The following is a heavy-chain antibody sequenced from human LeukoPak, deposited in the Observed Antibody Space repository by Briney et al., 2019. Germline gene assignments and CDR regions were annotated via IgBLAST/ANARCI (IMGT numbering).Heavy chain of an antibody. CDR1: AFTLSSYW. Sequence: PGGSLRLSCAASAFTLSSYWMSWVRQAPGKGLEWVASIKADGSEKYYVDSVKGRFTISTDNAQNSLYLQMNSLRAEDTAVYYCARGRVAVAYWGQGTLVTVSS. CDR3: ARGRVAVAY. D-gene: IGHD6-19*01. CDR2: IKADGSEK. V-gene: IGHV3-7*04. J-gene: IGHJ4*02.